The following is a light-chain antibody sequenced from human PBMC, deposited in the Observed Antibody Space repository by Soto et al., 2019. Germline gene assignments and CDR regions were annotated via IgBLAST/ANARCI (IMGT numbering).Light chain of an antibody. CDR2: GAS. Sequence: EIRLTQSPGTLSLSPGERATLSCRASQGLSSNLAWFQQKPGQAPRLLIYGASNRATGIPDRFSGSGSGTDFTLTISRLEPEDFAVYYCQQYGSSGTFGQGTKVDIK. CDR1: QGLSSN. J-gene: IGKJ1*01. V-gene: IGKV3-20*01. CDR3: QQYGSSGT.